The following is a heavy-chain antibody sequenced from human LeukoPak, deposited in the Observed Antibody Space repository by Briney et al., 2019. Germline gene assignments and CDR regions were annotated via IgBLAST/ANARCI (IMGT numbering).Heavy chain of an antibody. CDR3: ARAKKRSGRSRNFYLDV. V-gene: IGHV4-61*09. CDR1: DDPINSGVYY. D-gene: IGHD1-26*01. J-gene: IGHJ6*03. CDR2: IYTSGTTT. Sequence: PSETLSLTCTVSDDPINSGVYYWNWIRQPAGNGLEWIGHIYTSGTTTNSNPSLKSRVAVSLDPSTNHFSLKLCSVTAADTAVYYCARAKKRSGRSRNFYLDVWGKGTTVTVSS.